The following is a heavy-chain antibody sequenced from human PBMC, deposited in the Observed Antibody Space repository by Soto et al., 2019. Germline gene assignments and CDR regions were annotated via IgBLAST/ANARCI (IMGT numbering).Heavy chain of an antibody. J-gene: IGHJ4*02. CDR1: GFTFSNYV. V-gene: IGHV3-23*01. CDR3: AKGFAISGVATLDY. Sequence: GGSLRLSCAASGFTFSNYVMSWVRQAPGKGLEWVSTISDSGGSTYYADSMKGRFTISRDNSKNTVYLQMNTLRADDTAVYYCAKGFAISGVATLDYWGQGTLVTVSS. CDR2: ISDSGGST. D-gene: IGHD3-3*01.